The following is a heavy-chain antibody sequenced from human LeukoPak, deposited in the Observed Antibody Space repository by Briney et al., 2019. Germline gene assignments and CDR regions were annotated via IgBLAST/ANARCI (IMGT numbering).Heavy chain of an antibody. CDR3: ARGAKWAYYFDY. D-gene: IGHD1-26*01. V-gene: IGHV3-74*01. Sequence: GGSLRLSCAASAFTFSTYWMHWVRQVPGKGLEWVSRINGDESSTNYADSVKGRFTISRDNAKDTLYLHLNSLTAEDTAVYYCARGAKWAYYFDYWGQGTLVTVSS. CDR1: AFTFSTYW. J-gene: IGHJ4*02. CDR2: INGDESST.